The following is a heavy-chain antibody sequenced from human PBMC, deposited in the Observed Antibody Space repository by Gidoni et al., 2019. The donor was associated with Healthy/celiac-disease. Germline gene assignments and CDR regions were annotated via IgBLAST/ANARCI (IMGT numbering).Heavy chain of an antibody. J-gene: IGHJ4*02. D-gene: IGHD3-22*01. CDR1: GGSISSYY. CDR3: ARGIRWGGYDSSGYDY. Sequence: QVQLQESGPGLVKPSETLSLTCTVSGGSISSYYWSWIRQPPGKGLEWIGYIYYSGSTNYNPSLKSRVTISVDTSKNQFSLKLSSVTAADTAVYYCARGIRWGGYDSSGYDYWGQGTLVTVSS. CDR2: IYYSGST. V-gene: IGHV4-59*01.